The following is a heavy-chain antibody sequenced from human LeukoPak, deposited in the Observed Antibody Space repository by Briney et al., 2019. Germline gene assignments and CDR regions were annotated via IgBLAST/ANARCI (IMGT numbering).Heavy chain of an antibody. J-gene: IGHJ4*02. V-gene: IGHV3-74*01. Sequence: PGGSLRLSCAASGFTFSSYLMHWVHQAPGKGLVLVSRINSDGSSTSYADSVKGRFTISRDNAKNTLYLQMNSLRAEDTAVYYCASLGIAVAASDYWGQGTLVTVSS. D-gene: IGHD6-19*01. CDR2: INSDGSST. CDR1: GFTFSSYL. CDR3: ASLGIAVAASDY.